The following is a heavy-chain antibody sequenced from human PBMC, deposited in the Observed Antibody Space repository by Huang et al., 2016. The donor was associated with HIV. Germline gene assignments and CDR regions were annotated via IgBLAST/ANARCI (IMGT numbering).Heavy chain of an antibody. CDR3: AKIPPLHANLATSGPGPVDY. Sequence: QVQLVESGGGVVQPGGSLRLSCAASGFTFATSGMHWVRQAPCKGLEWVAFIRSDATDKYYADSVKGRFTASRDNSKNTLFLHMNSLRPEDTALYYCAKIPPLHANLATSGPGPVDYWGQGTLVTVSS. D-gene: IGHD6-13*01. V-gene: IGHV3-30*02. CDR1: GFTFATSG. J-gene: IGHJ4*02. CDR2: IRSDATDK.